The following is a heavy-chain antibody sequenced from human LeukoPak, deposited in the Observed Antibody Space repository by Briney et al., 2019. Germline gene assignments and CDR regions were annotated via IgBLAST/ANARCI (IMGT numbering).Heavy chain of an antibody. Sequence: ASVKVSCKASGGTFSSYAISWVRQAPGQGLEWMGGNIPIFGTDNYAQKFQGRFTITTDESTSTAYMELSSLRSEDTAVYYCASRTSRYYFDYWGQGTLVTVSS. CDR2: NIPIFGTD. CDR1: GGTFSSYA. CDR3: ASRTSRYYFDY. D-gene: IGHD2-2*01. V-gene: IGHV1-69*05. J-gene: IGHJ4*02.